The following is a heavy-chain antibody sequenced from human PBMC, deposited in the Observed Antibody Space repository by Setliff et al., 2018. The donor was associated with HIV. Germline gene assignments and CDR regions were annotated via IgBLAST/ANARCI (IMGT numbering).Heavy chain of an antibody. CDR2: ISHSGSPT. V-gene: IGHV3-11*01. J-gene: IGHJ5*02. D-gene: IGHD2-8*02. CDR1: GFSFSDNY. CDR3: ARVGTVESLPADWFGP. Sequence: PGGSLRLSCSVSGFSFSDNYMGWIRLAPGKGLEWISSISHSGSPTHYADSVKGRFTISRDNAKNSLYLQMNSLRAEDTAVYYCARVGTVESLPADWFGPWGQGTLVTVSS.